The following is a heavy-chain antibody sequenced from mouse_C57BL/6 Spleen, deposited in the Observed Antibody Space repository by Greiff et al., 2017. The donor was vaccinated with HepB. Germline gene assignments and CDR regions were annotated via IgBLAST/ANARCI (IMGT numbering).Heavy chain of an antibody. CDR3: ARGEDYDVGPYYVDY. Sequence: EVMLVESGGGLVKPGGSLKLSCAASGFTFSSYAMSWVRQTPEKRLEWVATISDGGSYTYYPDNVKGRFTVSRDNAKNNLYLQMSHLKAEDTAMYYCARGEDYDVGPYYVDYWGQGTTLTVSS. CDR2: ISDGGSYT. D-gene: IGHD2-4*01. J-gene: IGHJ2*01. V-gene: IGHV5-4*03. CDR1: GFTFSSYA.